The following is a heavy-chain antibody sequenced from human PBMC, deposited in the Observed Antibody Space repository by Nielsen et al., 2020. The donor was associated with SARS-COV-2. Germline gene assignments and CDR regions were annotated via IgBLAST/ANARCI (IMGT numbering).Heavy chain of an antibody. CDR2: ISYDGRTQ. Sequence: GGSLRLSCTGSGFAFSDFGINWVRQAPGKGLEWVALISYDGRTQKFADSVKGRFTMSRDNSQNTVYLQINSLKTEDTAMYFCAKPRLFRNAFDVWGQGTMVTVSS. J-gene: IGHJ3*01. V-gene: IGHV3-30*18. D-gene: IGHD2-21*01. CDR1: GFAFSDFG. CDR3: AKPRLFRNAFDV.